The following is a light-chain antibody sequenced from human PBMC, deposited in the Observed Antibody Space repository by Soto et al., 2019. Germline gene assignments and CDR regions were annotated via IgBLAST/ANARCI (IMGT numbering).Light chain of an antibody. V-gene: IGKV3-15*01. Sequence: EIVMTQSPATLSVSPGERATLFCRASQSVSRNLAWHQQKPGQAPRLLIYGVSTRATDVPARFSGSGSGTEFTLTISSLQSEDFAVYYCQQYYYWPPWTFGQGTKVEIK. CDR3: QQYYYWPPWT. CDR1: QSVSRN. CDR2: GVS. J-gene: IGKJ1*01.